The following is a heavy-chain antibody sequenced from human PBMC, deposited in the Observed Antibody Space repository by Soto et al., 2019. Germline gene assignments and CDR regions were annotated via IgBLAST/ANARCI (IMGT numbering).Heavy chain of an antibody. Sequence: ASVKVSCKASGYTFTSYDINWVRQATGQGLEWMGWMNPNSGNTGYAQKFQGRVTMTRNTSISTAYMELSSLRSDDTAVYYCARDGRVVAAPYNWFDPWGQGTLVTVSS. J-gene: IGHJ5*02. CDR3: ARDGRVVAAPYNWFDP. CDR2: MNPNSGNT. CDR1: GYTFTSYD. V-gene: IGHV1-8*01. D-gene: IGHD6-13*01.